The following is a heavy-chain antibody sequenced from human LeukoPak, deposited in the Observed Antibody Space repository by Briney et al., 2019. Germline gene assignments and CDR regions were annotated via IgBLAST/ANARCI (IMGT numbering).Heavy chain of an antibody. Sequence: ASVKVSFKASAYTFTYYHIYWVRHAPGQGVEWMGWINPNSGGTNYAQKFQSRVTMTRDTSISTAYMELSRLRSDDTGVYSCARDVGGADGLDYWGQGTQVTVSS. CDR3: ARDVGGADGLDY. CDR2: INPNSGGT. D-gene: IGHD1-26*01. CDR1: AYTFTYYH. J-gene: IGHJ4*02. V-gene: IGHV1-2*02.